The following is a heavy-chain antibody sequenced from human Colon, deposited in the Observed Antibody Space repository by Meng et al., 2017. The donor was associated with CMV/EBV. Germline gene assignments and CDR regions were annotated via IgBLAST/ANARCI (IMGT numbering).Heavy chain of an antibody. CDR1: GGSLNNYH. Sequence: GSLRLSCTVSGGSLNNYHWTWIRQPPGKGLEWIGYIFHTGSTKYNPSLKSRVTMSLDPSKNQFSLNLSSATAADTAVYYCARRSVSGPPVGWFDPWGQGTLVTVSS. J-gene: IGHJ5*02. CDR3: ARRSVSGPPVGWFDP. V-gene: IGHV4-59*01. D-gene: IGHD5-12*01. CDR2: IFHTGST.